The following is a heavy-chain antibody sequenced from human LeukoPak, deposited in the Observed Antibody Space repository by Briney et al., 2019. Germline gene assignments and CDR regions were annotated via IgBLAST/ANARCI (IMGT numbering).Heavy chain of an antibody. Sequence: GGSLRLSCAASGFTFSSYAMSWVRQAPGKGLEWVSGVSGSGGSAYYADSVKGRFTISRDNSKNTLYLQMNSLRAEDTAVYYCAKKGYYDGSGYYMYYFDHWGQGTLVTVSS. D-gene: IGHD3-22*01. J-gene: IGHJ4*02. CDR1: GFTFSSYA. CDR2: VSGSGGSA. V-gene: IGHV3-23*01. CDR3: AKKGYYDGSGYYMYYFDH.